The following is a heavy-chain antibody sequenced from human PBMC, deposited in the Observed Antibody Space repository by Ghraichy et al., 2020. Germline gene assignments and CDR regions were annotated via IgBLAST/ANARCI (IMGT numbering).Heavy chain of an antibody. Sequence: GGSLRLSCAASGFTFSSYAMSWVRQAPGKGLEWVSAISGSGGSTYYADSVKGRFTISRDNSKNTLYLQMNSLRAEDTAVYYCAKSYDYGDYQDWYFDLWGRGTLVTVSS. J-gene: IGHJ2*01. CDR3: AKSYDYGDYQDWYFDL. V-gene: IGHV3-23*01. CDR1: GFTFSSYA. D-gene: IGHD4-17*01. CDR2: ISGSGGST.